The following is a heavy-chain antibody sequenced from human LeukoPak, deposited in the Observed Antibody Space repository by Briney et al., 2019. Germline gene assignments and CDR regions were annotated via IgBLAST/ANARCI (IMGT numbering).Heavy chain of an antibody. D-gene: IGHD6-13*01. CDR3: AKDIREQLYYFDY. J-gene: IGHJ4*02. V-gene: IGHV3-9*01. CDR1: GFTFDDYA. Sequence: GGSLRLSCAASGFTFDDYAMHWVRQAPGKGLEWVSGISWNSGSIGYADSVKGRFTISRDNAKNSLYLQMNSLRAEDTALYYCAKDIREQLYYFDYWGQGTLVTVSS. CDR2: ISWNSGSI.